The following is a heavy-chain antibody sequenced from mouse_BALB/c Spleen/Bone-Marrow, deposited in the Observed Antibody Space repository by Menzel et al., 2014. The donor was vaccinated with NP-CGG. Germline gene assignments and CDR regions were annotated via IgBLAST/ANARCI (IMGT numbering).Heavy chain of an antibody. CDR2: ISTYYGDA. Sequence: VKLMESGAELVRPGVSVKISCKGSGYTFTDYAMHWVKRSHAKSLEWIGVISTYYGDASYNQKFKVKATMTVDKSSSTAYMELARLTSEDSAIYYCARDAMDYWGQGTSVTVSS. J-gene: IGHJ4*01. CDR3: ARDAMDY. CDR1: GYTFTDYA. V-gene: IGHV1S137*01.